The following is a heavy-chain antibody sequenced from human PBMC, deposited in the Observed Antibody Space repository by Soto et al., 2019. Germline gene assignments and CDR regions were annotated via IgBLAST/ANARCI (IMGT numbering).Heavy chain of an antibody. CDR1: GFIFDDYG. J-gene: IGHJ4*02. Sequence: EVQLVESGGGVLRPGESLRLSCAASGFIFDDYGMSCARQAPGKGLEWVSGVNWNGGSTGYADSVKGRFTISRDNAKNFLFLQMNSLRVEDTAFYYCVRGASLNFDYWGQGTLVTVSS. CDR3: VRGASLNFDY. V-gene: IGHV3-20*04. CDR2: VNWNGGST. D-gene: IGHD1-26*01.